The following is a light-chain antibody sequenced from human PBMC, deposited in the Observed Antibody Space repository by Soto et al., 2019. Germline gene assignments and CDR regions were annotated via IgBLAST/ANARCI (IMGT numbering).Light chain of an antibody. V-gene: IGKV3-11*01. CDR2: DSS. Sequence: EIVLTQSPATLSLSPGERASLSCRASQSVSNSLAWYQQRPGQAPRLLIYDSSNRATGIPARFSGSGSGTEFTLTISSLEAEDFAVYYCQQRGNWPLTFGGGTKVEIK. CDR3: QQRGNWPLT. J-gene: IGKJ4*01. CDR1: QSVSNS.